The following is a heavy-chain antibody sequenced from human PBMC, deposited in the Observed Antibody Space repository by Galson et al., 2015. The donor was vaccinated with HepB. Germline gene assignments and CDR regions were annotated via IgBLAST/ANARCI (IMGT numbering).Heavy chain of an antibody. CDR3: ARNSYSGSYYGAFDI. CDR2: IYPGDSDT. Sequence: QSGAEVKKPGESLKISCKGSGSSFTSYWIGWVRQMPGKGLEWMGIIYPGDSDTRYSPSFQGQVTISADKSISTAYLQWSSLKASDTAMYYCARNSYSGSYYGAFDIWGQGTMVTVSS. J-gene: IGHJ3*02. V-gene: IGHV5-51*01. D-gene: IGHD1-26*01. CDR1: GSSFTSYW.